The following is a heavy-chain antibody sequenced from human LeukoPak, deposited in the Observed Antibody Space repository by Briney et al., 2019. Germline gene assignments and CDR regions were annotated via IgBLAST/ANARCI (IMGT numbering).Heavy chain of an antibody. J-gene: IGHJ4*02. CDR3: ARDSYDSSGYQRPYDY. CDR2: IIPIFGTA. V-gene: IGHV1-69*05. D-gene: IGHD3-22*01. Sequence: SVKVSCKASGGTFSSYAISWVRQAPGQGLEWMGRIIPIFGTANYAQKFQGRVTITTDESTSTAYMELSSLRSEDTAVYYCARDSYDSSGYQRPYDYWGQETLVTVSS. CDR1: GGTFSSYA.